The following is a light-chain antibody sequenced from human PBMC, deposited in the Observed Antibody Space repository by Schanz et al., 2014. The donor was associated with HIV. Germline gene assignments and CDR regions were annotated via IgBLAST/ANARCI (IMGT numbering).Light chain of an antibody. CDR3: SSYAGRYNYFV. V-gene: IGLV2-8*01. CDR2: EVT. CDR1: SSDVGAYNG. J-gene: IGLJ1*01. Sequence: QSALTQPASVSGSPGQSITISCTGTSSDVGAYNGVSWYQQHPGKAPKLMIYEVTKRPLGVPNRFSGSKSGNTASLTVSGLQAEDEADYYCSSYAGRYNYFVFGTGTKLTVL.